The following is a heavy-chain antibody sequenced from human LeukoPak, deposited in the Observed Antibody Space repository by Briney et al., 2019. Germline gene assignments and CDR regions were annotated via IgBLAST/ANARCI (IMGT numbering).Heavy chain of an antibody. Sequence: SEPLSLTCAVYGGSFRVYYWSWIRQPPGKGLEWIGEINHSGSTNYNPCLKSRVTISVDTSKMQFSLKLSSVTAADTAVYYCARSNSRGYYDSSGYYGYWGQGTLVTVSS. D-gene: IGHD3-22*01. J-gene: IGHJ4*02. CDR2: INHSGST. CDR3: ARSNSRGYYDSSGYYGY. CDR1: GGSFRVYY. V-gene: IGHV4-34*01.